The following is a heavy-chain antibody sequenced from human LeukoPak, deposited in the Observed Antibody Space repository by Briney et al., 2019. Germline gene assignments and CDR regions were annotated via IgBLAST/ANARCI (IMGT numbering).Heavy chain of an antibody. D-gene: IGHD4-17*01. CDR1: GFIFRNNW. J-gene: IGHJ4*02. Sequence: GGSLRLSCAASGFIFRNNWMSWVRQVTGRGLEWVANIKQGGNEKHYVDSVEGRFTLSRDDTNNSLYLQMNNLRVDDSAVYYCARGPNYGDRVDYFDYWGQGTLVTVSS. V-gene: IGHV3-7*01. CDR3: ARGPNYGDRVDYFDY. CDR2: IKQGGNEK.